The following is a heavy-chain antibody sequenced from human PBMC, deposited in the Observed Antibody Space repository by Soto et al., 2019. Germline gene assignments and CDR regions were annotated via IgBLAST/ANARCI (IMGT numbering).Heavy chain of an antibody. J-gene: IGHJ4*02. D-gene: IGHD3-10*01. V-gene: IGHV1-8*02. CDR1: GYTFFTYD. Sequence: ASVKVSCKASGYTFFTYDISWVRQAPGQGLEWMGWINPNSGNISYAQKFQGRVTMTRDTAIRTAYMEVSRLRSDDTAVYYCARGRASGSYYLLDYWGQGTLVTVSS. CDR3: ARGRASGSYYLLDY. CDR2: INPNSGNI.